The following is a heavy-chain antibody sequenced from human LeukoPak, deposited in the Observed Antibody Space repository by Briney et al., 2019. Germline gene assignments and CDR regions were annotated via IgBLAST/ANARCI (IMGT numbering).Heavy chain of an antibody. CDR2: ISWNSGSI. Sequence: GRSLRLSCAASGFTFDDYAMHWVRQAPGKGLEWVSGISWNSGSIGYADSVKGQFTISRDNAKNSLYLQMNSLRAEDAALYYCAKAARDAADAFDIWGQGTMVTVSS. D-gene: IGHD5-24*01. V-gene: IGHV3-9*01. CDR1: GFTFDDYA. J-gene: IGHJ3*02. CDR3: AKAARDAADAFDI.